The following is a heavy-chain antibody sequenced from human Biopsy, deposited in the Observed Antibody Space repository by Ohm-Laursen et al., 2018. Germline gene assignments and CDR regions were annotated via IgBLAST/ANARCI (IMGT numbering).Heavy chain of an antibody. Sequence: SETLSLTCTVSGDSVTKYYWSWIRQPPGKGLEWFGHISHTGYTSYKSSLKSRVTISLDTSRKHFSLRLTSLAAADTAVYYCARGSNEYGGLYFPHWGQGTLVTVSS. CDR2: ISHTGYT. D-gene: IGHD4-23*01. CDR1: GDSVTKYY. CDR3: ARGSNEYGGLYFPH. V-gene: IGHV4-59*02. J-gene: IGHJ1*01.